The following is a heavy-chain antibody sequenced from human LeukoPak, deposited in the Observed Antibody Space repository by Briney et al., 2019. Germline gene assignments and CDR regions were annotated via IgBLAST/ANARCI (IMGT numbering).Heavy chain of an antibody. V-gene: IGHV1-2*02. CDR1: DFRDYY. CDR3: ASGYSGYDLNY. D-gene: IGHD5-12*01. CDR2: INPKSGDT. Sequence: ASVKVSCKTSDFRDYYMNWVRQAPGQGLEWLGWINPKSGDTDYAQKFQGRVTMTRDTSISTAYMELSGLKADDTAIYFCASGYSGYDLNYWGQGTQVTVSS. J-gene: IGHJ4*02.